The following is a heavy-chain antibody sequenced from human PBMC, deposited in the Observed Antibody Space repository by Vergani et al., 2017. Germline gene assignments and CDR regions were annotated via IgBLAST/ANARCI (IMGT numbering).Heavy chain of an antibody. Sequence: VQLVESGGGLVKPGGSLRLSCAASGFTFSDHYMSWVRQAPGKGLEWISYMSSGDSIYYADSVKGRFTVSRDNTKNTLYLQMNSLRAEDTAVYYCARDHRDYNNYPGTFDIWGQGSMVTVSS. CDR3: ARDHRDYNNYPGTFDI. CDR1: GFTFSDHY. J-gene: IGHJ3*02. CDR2: MSSGDSI. D-gene: IGHD5-24*01. V-gene: IGHV3-11*01.